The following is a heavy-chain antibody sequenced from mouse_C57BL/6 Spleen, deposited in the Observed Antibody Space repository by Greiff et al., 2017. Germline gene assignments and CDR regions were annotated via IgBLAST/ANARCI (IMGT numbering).Heavy chain of an antibody. CDR2: ILPGSGST. D-gene: IGHD2-5*01. CDR3: ARREDSNYEGYYAMDY. Sequence: QVQLQQSGAELMKPGASVKLSCKATGYTFTGYWIEWVKQRPGHGLEWIGEILPGSGSTNYNEKFKGKATFTADTSSNTAYMQLSSLTTEDSAIYYWARREDSNYEGYYAMDYWGQGTSVTVSS. CDR1: GYTFTGYW. V-gene: IGHV1-9*01. J-gene: IGHJ4*01.